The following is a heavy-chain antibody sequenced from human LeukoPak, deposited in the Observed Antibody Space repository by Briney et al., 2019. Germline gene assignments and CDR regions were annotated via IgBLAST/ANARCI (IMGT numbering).Heavy chain of an antibody. V-gene: IGHV1-2*02. CDR3: ATGFGYYFDY. CDR2: INPNSGGT. J-gene: IGHJ4*02. D-gene: IGHD3-10*01. CDR1: GYTFTGYY. Sequence: GASVKVSCKASGYTFTGYYMHWVRQAPGQGLEWMGWINPNSGGTNYAQKFQGRVTITADTSTDTAYMELSSLRSEDTAVYYCATGFGYYFDYWGQGTLVTVSS.